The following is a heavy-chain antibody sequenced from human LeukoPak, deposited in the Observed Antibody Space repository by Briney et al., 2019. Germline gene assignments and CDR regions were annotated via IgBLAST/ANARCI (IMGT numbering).Heavy chain of an antibody. CDR3: AREEGPSDYGDHGDY. D-gene: IGHD4-17*01. V-gene: IGHV3-7*01. CDR1: GFSFNMYW. J-gene: IGHJ4*02. Sequence: PGGSLRLSCEASGFSFNMYWMSWVRLAPGKGLEWVANIKHDGGADYYVDSVKGRFTVARDNAKNLVFLEMNDLRVDDTAVYFCAREEGPSDYGDHGDYWGRGTRVTVSS. CDR2: IKHDGGAD.